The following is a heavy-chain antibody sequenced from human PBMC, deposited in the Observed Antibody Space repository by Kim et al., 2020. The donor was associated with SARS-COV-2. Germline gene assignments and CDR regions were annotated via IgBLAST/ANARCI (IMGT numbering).Heavy chain of an antibody. CDR1: GYTFTDYY. Sequence: ASVKVSCKASGYTFTDYYMHWVRQAPGQGLEWMGWINPNSGGTNYALKFQGRVTMTRDTSISTAYMELSRLRSDDTAIYYCVRENSFFDYWGQGTLVTVSS. D-gene: IGHD4-4*01. CDR2: INPNSGGT. CDR3: VRENSFFDY. V-gene: IGHV1-2*02. J-gene: IGHJ4*02.